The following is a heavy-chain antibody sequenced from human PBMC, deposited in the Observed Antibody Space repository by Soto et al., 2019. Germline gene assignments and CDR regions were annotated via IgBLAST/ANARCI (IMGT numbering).Heavy chain of an antibody. D-gene: IGHD1-7*01. Sequence: NPSETLSLTCTVSGGSISSSSYYWGWIRQPPGKGLEWIGSIYYSGSTYYNPSLKSRVTISVDTSKNQFSLKLSSVTAADTAVYYCARHMNYEFNFDPWGQGTLVTVSS. CDR1: GGSISSSSYY. J-gene: IGHJ5*02. V-gene: IGHV4-39*01. CDR3: ARHMNYEFNFDP. CDR2: IYYSGST.